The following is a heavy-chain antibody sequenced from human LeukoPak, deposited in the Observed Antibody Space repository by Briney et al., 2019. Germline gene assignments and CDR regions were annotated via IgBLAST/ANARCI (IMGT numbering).Heavy chain of an antibody. CDR1: GFTFSSYG. D-gene: IGHD3-10*01. CDR3: AREILLWFGAPLYGMDV. CDR2: IRYDGSNK. Sequence: PGGSLRLSCAASGFTFSSYGMHWVRQAPGKGLEWVAFIRYDGSNKYYADSVKGRFTISRDNSKNTLYLQMNSLRAEDTAVYYCAREILLWFGAPLYGMDVWGQGTTVTVSS. J-gene: IGHJ6*02. V-gene: IGHV3-30*02.